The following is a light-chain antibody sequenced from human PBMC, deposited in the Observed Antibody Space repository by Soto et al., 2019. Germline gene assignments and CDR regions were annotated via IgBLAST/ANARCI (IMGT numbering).Light chain of an antibody. V-gene: IGKV1-17*03. CDR3: LQSYKYPWT. Sequence: DIQMTQSPSAMSASVGDRVTITCRASQGVRTYLAWFQQKPGKVPKRLIFSASSLQSGVPSRFSGNGSATEFTLTTSSLQPEDFATYYCLQSYKYPWTFGQGTKVDNK. CDR1: QGVRTY. CDR2: SAS. J-gene: IGKJ1*01.